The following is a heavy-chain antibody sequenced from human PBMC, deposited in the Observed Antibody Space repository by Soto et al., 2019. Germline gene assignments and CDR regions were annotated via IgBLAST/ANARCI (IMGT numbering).Heavy chain of an antibody. CDR2: ISYDGSNK. Sequence: GGSLRLSCAASGFTFSSYGMHWVRQAPGKGLEWVAVISYDGSNKYYADSVKGRFTISRDNSKNTLYLQMNSLRAEDTAVYYCAKADDSSGSPVPYFDYWGQGTLVTVSS. J-gene: IGHJ4*02. D-gene: IGHD3-22*01. CDR1: GFTFSSYG. CDR3: AKADDSSGSPVPYFDY. V-gene: IGHV3-30*18.